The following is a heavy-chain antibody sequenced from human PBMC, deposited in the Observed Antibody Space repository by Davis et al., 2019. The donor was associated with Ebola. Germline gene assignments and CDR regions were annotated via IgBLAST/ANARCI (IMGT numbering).Heavy chain of an antibody. CDR1: GFTFSTYW. V-gene: IGHV3-74*01. CDR2: IKRDGSTT. Sequence: GESLKISCTASGFTFSTYWMHWVRQAPGKGLEWVSRIKRDGSTTTYADSVKGRFTISRDNAKNTLYLQMSSLRAEDTAVYYCARDLLSGWYYLDHWGQGTLVTVSS. J-gene: IGHJ4*02. D-gene: IGHD6-19*01. CDR3: ARDLLSGWYYLDH.